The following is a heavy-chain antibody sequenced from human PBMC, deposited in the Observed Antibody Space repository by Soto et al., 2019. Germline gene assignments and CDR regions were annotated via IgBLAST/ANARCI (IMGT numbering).Heavy chain of an antibody. CDR3: AALTHANLLGGLDP. Sequence: GGSLRLSCRASGFTFRKYGMHWVRQAPGKGLEWVAIIWLDGSNQYYADSVKGRFTISRDNSRNTVDLQMNSLRVEDTAVYYCAALTHANLLGGLDPWGQGTLVTVSA. J-gene: IGHJ5*02. CDR2: IWLDGSNQ. V-gene: IGHV3-33*01. D-gene: IGHD1-26*01. CDR1: GFTFRKYG.